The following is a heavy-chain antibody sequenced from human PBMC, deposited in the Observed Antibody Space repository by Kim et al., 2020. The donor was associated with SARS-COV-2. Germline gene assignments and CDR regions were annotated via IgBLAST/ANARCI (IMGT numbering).Heavy chain of an antibody. CDR3: AKELPPGYSSGWSYYYYGMDV. CDR2: ITYDGSNK. Sequence: GGSLRLSCAASGFTFSSYGMHWVRQAPGKGLEWVAVITYDGSNKYYADSVKGRFTISRDNSKNTLYLQMNSLRAADTAVYYCAKELPPGYSSGWSYYYYGMDVWGQGTTVTVSS. V-gene: IGHV3-30*18. CDR1: GFTFSSYG. J-gene: IGHJ6*02. D-gene: IGHD6-19*01.